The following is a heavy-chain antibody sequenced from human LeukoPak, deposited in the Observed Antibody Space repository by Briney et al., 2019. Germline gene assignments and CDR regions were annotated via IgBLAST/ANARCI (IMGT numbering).Heavy chain of an antibody. D-gene: IGHD3-22*01. J-gene: IGHJ4*02. CDR3: ATAAGAFRDYYDSSGYSNLDY. CDR1: GYTLTELS. V-gene: IGHV1-24*01. CDR2: FDPEDGET. Sequence: ASVKVSCKVSGYTLTELSMHWVRQAPGKGLEWMGGFDPEDGETIYAQKFQGRVTMTKDTSTDTAYMELSSLRSEDTAVYYCATAAGAFRDYYDSSGYSNLDYWGQGTLVTVSS.